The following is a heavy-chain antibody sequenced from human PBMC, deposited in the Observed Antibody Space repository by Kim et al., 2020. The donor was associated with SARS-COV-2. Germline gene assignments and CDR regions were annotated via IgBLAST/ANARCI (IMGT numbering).Heavy chain of an antibody. CDR1: GFTFSSYG. J-gene: IGHJ4*02. CDR3: ARLGMDTSMSPGY. V-gene: IGHV3-7*03. CDR2: IKHHGSEK. Sequence: GGSLRLSCAASGFTFSSYGMSWVRQAPGKGLEWVANIKHHGSEKYYVDSVKGRFTISRDNGKKSVYLQMNSLRAEDTAVYYCARLGMDTSMSPGYWGQGTLVTVSS. D-gene: IGHD5-18*01.